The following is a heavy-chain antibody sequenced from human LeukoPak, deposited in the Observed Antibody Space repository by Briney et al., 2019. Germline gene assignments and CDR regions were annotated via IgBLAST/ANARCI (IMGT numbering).Heavy chain of an antibody. Sequence: GGSLRLSCAASGFTFSSYSMNWVRQAPGKGLEWVSSISSSSSYIYYADSLQGRFTISRDNAKNSLLLQMNSLRAEDTAVYYCAREYCSVGTCYSGSLDYXXXGXLVTVSS. CDR1: GFTFSSYS. CDR2: ISSSSSYI. J-gene: IGHJ4*02. D-gene: IGHD2-15*01. CDR3: AREYCSVGTCYSGSLDY. V-gene: IGHV3-21*01.